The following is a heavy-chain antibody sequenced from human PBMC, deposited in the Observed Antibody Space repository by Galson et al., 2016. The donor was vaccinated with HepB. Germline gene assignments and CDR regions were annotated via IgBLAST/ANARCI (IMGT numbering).Heavy chain of an antibody. V-gene: IGHV3-53*01. CDR3: VRSPPGSGYFLLYYFEY. J-gene: IGHJ4*02. D-gene: IGHD3-3*01. CDR1: GFSVSSTY. CDR2: IYSRGNT. Sequence: SLRLSCAASGFSVSSTYLSWVRQVPGKGLEWVSVIYSRGNTYYADSVKCRFTLSRDSSKNTLYLQMDSLRAEDTAMYYCVRSPPGSGYFLLYYFEYWGQGTPVTVSS.